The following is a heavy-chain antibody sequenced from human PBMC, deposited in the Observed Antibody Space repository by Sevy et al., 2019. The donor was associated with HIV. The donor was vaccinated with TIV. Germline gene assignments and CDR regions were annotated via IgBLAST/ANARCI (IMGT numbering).Heavy chain of an antibody. J-gene: IGHJ3*01. CDR2: IYTSGSP. V-gene: IGHV4-61*02. Sequence: SLTCTVSGDSIRSGSYYWSWFRQPAGKGLEWIGRIYTSGSPKYNPSLESRVTISADTSKNQFSLELSSVTAADTAIYYCARDKRFLNDAFDVWGQGTMVTVSS. CDR1: GDSIRSGSYY. D-gene: IGHD3-10*01. CDR3: ARDKRFLNDAFDV.